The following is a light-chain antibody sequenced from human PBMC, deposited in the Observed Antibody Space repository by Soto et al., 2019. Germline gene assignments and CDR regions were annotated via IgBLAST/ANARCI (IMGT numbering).Light chain of an antibody. CDR2: GAF. J-gene: IGKJ1*01. V-gene: IGKV3-20*01. Sequence: EIVLTQSPDTISLSPGDRATLACRASQSLSSKYLAWYQQTPGLPPRLLIHGAFNRATGIPDRFSGSGSGTDCALTISRLEPEDFAVYYCQQYGGSPLWTFGQGTKVEVK. CDR3: QQYGGSPLWT. CDR1: QSLSSKY.